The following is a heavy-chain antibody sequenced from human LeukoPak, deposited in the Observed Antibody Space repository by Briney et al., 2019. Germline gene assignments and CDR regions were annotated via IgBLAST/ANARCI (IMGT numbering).Heavy chain of an antibody. V-gene: IGHV4-59*01. CDR1: GGSMSSYY. Sequence: SETLSLTCTVSGGSMSSYYWSWIRQPPGKGLDWIWYIYYSGSTNYNPSLKSRVTISVDTSKNQFSLKLSSVTAADTAVYYCARDGRISGSYYYYYYMDVWGQGTPVTVSS. J-gene: IGHJ6*03. D-gene: IGHD1-26*01. CDR2: IYYSGST. CDR3: ARDGRISGSYYYYYYMDV.